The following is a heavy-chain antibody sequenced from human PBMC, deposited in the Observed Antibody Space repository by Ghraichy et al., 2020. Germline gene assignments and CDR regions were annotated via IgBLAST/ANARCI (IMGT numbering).Heavy chain of an antibody. J-gene: IGHJ6*02. CDR3: ARPVVAAPTFPSHYYYYGMDV. CDR1: GGTFSSYA. D-gene: IGHD2-15*01. V-gene: IGHV1-69*13. Sequence: SVKVSCKASGGTFSSYAISWVRQAPGQGLEWMGGIIPIFGTANYAQKFQGRVTITADESTSTAYMELSSLRSEDTAVYYCARPVVAAPTFPSHYYYYGMDVWGQGTTVTVSS. CDR2: IIPIFGTA.